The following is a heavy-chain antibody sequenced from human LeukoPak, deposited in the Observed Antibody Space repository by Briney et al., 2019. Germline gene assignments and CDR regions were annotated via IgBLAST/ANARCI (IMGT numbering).Heavy chain of an antibody. CDR2: VSSNDGST. CDR1: GFTFSSDA. Sequence: GRSLRLSCSVSGFTFSSDAMHWVRQAPAQGLDYVSAVSSNDGSTYYADPANGRFTISRENSKNNLYLQMSSLRSEDTAVYYCVKDRRWYCSGCSCDDAFDIWGQGTMVTVSS. D-gene: IGHD2-15*01. CDR3: VKDRRWYCSGCSCDDAFDI. J-gene: IGHJ3*02. V-gene: IGHV3-64D*06.